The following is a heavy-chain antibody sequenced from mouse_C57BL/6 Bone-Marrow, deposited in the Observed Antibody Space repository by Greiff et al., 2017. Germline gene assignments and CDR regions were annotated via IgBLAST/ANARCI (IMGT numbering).Heavy chain of an antibody. Sequence: QVQLQQSGPELVKPGASVKISCKASGYAFSSSWMNWVKQRPGKGLEWIGRIYPGDGDTNYNGKFKGKATLTADKSSSTAYMQLSSLTSEDSAVYFCARGDYGNYYAMDYWGQGTTLTVSS. CDR2: IYPGDGDT. J-gene: IGHJ2*01. V-gene: IGHV1-82*01. D-gene: IGHD2-1*01. CDR3: ARGDYGNYYAMDY. CDR1: GYAFSSSW.